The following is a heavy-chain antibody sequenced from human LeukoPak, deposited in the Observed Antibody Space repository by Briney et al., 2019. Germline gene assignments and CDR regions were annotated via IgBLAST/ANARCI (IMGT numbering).Heavy chain of an antibody. CDR2: ISSSSSYI. J-gene: IGHJ4*02. D-gene: IGHD3-22*01. CDR3: ARDGDYYDSSGYPY. CDR1: GFTFSSYS. Sequence: GGSLRLYCAASGFTFSSYSMNWVRQAPGKGLEWVSSISSSSSYIYYADSVKGRFTISRDNAKNSLYLQMNSLRAEDTAVYYCARDGDYYDSSGYPYWGQGTLVTVSS. V-gene: IGHV3-21*01.